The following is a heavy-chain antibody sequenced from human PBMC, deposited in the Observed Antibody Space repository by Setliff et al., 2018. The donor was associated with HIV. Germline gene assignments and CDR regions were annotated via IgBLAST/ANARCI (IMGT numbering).Heavy chain of an antibody. CDR3: ARSIVPVASGYYYFEY. CDR1: GGSFSDYY. D-gene: IGHD3-3*01. CDR2: VYSSGGT. V-gene: IGHV4-34*01. J-gene: IGHJ4*02. Sequence: PSETLSLTCAVYGGSFSDYYWTWIRQSPGKGLEWIGRVYSSGGTNYNPSLKSRVTITVDTSKDQFSLRLSSVAAGDTAVYYCARSIVPVASGYYYFEYWGRGTLVTVSS.